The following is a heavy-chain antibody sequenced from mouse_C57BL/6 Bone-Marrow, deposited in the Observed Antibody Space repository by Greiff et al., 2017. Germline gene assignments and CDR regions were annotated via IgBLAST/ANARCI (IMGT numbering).Heavy chain of an antibody. CDR1: GFTFSSYA. CDR3: ARDPLYYSNPLDY. Sequence: EVMLVESGGGLVKPGGSLKLSCAASGFTFSSYAMSWVRQTPEKRLEWVATISDGGSYTYYPDNVKGRFTISRDNAKNNLYLQMSHLKSEDTAMYYCARDPLYYSNPLDYLGQGTSVTVSS. CDR2: ISDGGSYT. V-gene: IGHV5-4*01. J-gene: IGHJ4*01. D-gene: IGHD2-5*01.